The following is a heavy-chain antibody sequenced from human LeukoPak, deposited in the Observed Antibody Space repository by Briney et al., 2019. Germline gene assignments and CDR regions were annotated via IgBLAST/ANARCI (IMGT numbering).Heavy chain of an antibody. V-gene: IGHV4-39*07. CDR1: GGSISSSSYY. CDR2: IYYSGST. Sequence: PSETLSLTCTVSGGSISSSSYYWGWIRQPPGKGLEWIGSIYYSGSTYYNPSLKSRVTISVDTSKNQFSLKLSSVTAADTAVYYCARLINGYGVYYFDYWGQGTLVTVSS. CDR3: ARLINGYGVYYFDY. J-gene: IGHJ4*02. D-gene: IGHD5-18*01.